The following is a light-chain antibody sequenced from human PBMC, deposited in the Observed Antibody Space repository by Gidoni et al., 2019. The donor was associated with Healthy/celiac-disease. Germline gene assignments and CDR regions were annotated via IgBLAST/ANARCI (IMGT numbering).Light chain of an antibody. J-gene: IGKJ2*01. Sequence: VLTQSPATLSLSPGERATLPCRATQSVSSYLAWYQQKPGQAPRLLIYDAANRATGIPARFSGSGSGTDFTLTISSLEPEDFAVYYCQQRSNWPPYTFGQGTKLEIK. CDR2: DAA. CDR3: QQRSNWPPYT. CDR1: QSVSSY. V-gene: IGKV3-11*01.